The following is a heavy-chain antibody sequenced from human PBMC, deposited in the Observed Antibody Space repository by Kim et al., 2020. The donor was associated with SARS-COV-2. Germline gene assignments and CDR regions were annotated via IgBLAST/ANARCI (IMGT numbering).Heavy chain of an antibody. Sequence: GGSLRLSCAASGFTFSGSAMHWVRQASGKGLEWVARIRSKPSSYATAYAAPGKGRFTISRDDSKKTAYLQMNNLKTEATALCYYTVVSGTTLAFCDA. D-gene: IGHD1-7*01. J-gene: IGHJ3*01. V-gene: IGHV3-73*01. CDR3: TVVSGTTLAFCDA. CDR2: IRSKPSSYAT. CDR1: GFTFSGSA.